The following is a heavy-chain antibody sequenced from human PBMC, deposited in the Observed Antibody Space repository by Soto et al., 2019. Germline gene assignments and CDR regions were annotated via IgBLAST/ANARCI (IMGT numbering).Heavy chain of an antibody. J-gene: IGHJ6*02. Sequence: PGGALRLSCVASELIFSTHWMSWGRQAPGKGLEWVASINQDGSAKKYGKSVEGRFTISRDNDKNSLYLQMNNLSADATDVYYCPKCSSGCYYSVSGQGATVTVSS. CDR1: ELIFSTHW. CDR3: PKCSSGCYYSV. V-gene: IGHV3-7*03. D-gene: IGHD3-10*01. CDR2: INQDGSAK.